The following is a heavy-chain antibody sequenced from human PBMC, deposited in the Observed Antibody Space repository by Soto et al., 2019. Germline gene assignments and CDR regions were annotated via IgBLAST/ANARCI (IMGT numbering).Heavy chain of an antibody. J-gene: IGHJ4*02. CDR3: ARELERVLDY. CDR1: GFTFSSYA. D-gene: IGHD1-1*01. CDR2: IAYDGRNK. Sequence: QVQLVESGGGVVQPGRSLRLSCAASGFTFSSYAMHWVRQAPGKGLEWVAVIAYDGRNKYYADSVKGRFTISRDNSKNTLYLQMNSLRIEATAVYYCARELERVLDYWGQGTLVTVSS. V-gene: IGHV3-30*04.